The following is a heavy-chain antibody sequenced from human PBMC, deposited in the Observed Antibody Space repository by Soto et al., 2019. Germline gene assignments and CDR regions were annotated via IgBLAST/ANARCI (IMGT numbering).Heavy chain of an antibody. V-gene: IGHV1-69*08. CDR1: GGTFSSHT. D-gene: IGHD4-17*01. J-gene: IGHJ2*01. CDR3: ARPDFGDYWYFDR. Sequence: QDQLVQSGAEVKKPGSSVKVSCKASGGTFSSHTFSWVRQAPGQGLEWMGRIIPALGTATYAQKFQGRVTITADESATTVYMELNSLSTEDTAVYYCARPDFGDYWYFDRWGRGTLVTVSS. CDR2: IIPALGTA.